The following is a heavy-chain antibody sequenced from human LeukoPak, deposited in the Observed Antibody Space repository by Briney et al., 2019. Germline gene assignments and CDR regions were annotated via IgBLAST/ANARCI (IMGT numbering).Heavy chain of an antibody. Sequence: GGSLRLSCAASGFSFGSYGMHWVRQAPGKRLEWVAFIRYDGSNKYYADSVKGRFTISRDNSKNTLYLQMNSPRAEDTAVYYCAKGYSKYFDYWGQGTLVTVSS. CDR2: IRYDGSNK. J-gene: IGHJ4*02. D-gene: IGHD4-11*01. V-gene: IGHV3-30*02. CDR3: AKGYSKYFDY. CDR1: GFSFGSYG.